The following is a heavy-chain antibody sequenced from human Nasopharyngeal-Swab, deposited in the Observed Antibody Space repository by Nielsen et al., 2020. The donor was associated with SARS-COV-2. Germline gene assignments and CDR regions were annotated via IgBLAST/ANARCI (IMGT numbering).Heavy chain of an antibody. D-gene: IGHD6-19*01. CDR3: ARHKRQWLDPAPFDY. CDR1: GGSISSSSYY. V-gene: IGHV4-39*01. CDR2: IYYSGST. J-gene: IGHJ4*02. Sequence: SETLSLTCTVSGGSISSSSYYWGWIRQPPGKGLEWIGSIYYSGSTYYNPSLKSRVTISVDTSKNQFSLKLSSVTAADTAVYYCARHKRQWLDPAPFDYWGQGTLVTVSS.